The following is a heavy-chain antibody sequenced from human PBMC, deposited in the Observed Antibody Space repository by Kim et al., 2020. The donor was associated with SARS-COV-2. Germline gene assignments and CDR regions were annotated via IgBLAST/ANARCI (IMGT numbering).Heavy chain of an antibody. CDR2: IYYSGST. J-gene: IGHJ4*02. V-gene: IGHV4-59*08. CDR3: ATHRFGGDIGDFDY. Sequence: SETLSLTCTVSGGSISSYYWSWIRQPPRKGLEWIGYIYYSGSTNYNPSLKTRVTITVDTSKNQFSLKLSSVTAADKAVYYCATHRFGGDIGDFDYWGQGT. CDR1: GGSISSYY. D-gene: IGHD3-16*02.